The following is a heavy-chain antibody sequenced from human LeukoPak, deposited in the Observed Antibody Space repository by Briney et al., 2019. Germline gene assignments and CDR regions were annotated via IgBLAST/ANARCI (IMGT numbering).Heavy chain of an antibody. CDR1: GGSISSYY. V-gene: IGHV4-59*08. CDR3: ASPTTRRGPFDY. D-gene: IGHD5-12*01. J-gene: IGHJ4*02. Sequence: PSETLSLTCTVSGGSISSYYWSWIRQPPGKGLEWIGYIYYSGSTNYNPSLKSRVTISVDTSKNQFSLKLSSVTAADTAVYYCASPTTRRGPFDYWGQGTLVTVSS. CDR2: IYYSGST.